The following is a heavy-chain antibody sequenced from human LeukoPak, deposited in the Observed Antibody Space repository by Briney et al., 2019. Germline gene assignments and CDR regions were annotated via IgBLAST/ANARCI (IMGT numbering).Heavy chain of an antibody. J-gene: IGHJ6*04. D-gene: IGHD6-19*01. V-gene: IGHV1-69*05. CDR2: IIPIFGIT. CDR1: GGTSSNYA. Sequence: AASVKVSCKASGGTSSNYAIIWVRQAPGQGLEWMGGIIPIFGITNYAQKFQGRVTITTDESASTAYMELSSLRSEDTAVYYCARDLGSGWYEALDVWGKGTTVTVSS. CDR3: ARDLGSGWYEALDV.